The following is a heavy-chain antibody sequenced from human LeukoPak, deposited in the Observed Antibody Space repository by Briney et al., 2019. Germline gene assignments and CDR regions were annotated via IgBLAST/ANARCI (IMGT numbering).Heavy chain of an antibody. CDR2: IYHSGST. V-gene: IGHV4-39*07. Sequence: SETLSLTCGVSGGSINTNTFFWGWIRQPPGKGLEWIGSIYHSGSTYYNPSLKSRVTISVDTSKNQFSLKLSSVTAADTAVYYCAREDEWQENDYWGQGTLVLVSS. CDR1: GGSINTNTFF. J-gene: IGHJ4*02. D-gene: IGHD3-3*01. CDR3: AREDEWQENDY.